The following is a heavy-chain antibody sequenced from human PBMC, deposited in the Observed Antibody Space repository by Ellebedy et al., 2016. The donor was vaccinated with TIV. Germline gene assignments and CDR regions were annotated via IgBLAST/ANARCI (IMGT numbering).Heavy chain of an antibody. Sequence: GGSLRLSCAASGFSFVSYWMSWVRQAPGKGLEWVANTNQDGSRRYYVDSVKGRFTISRDNAKTSLYLQINSLRAEDTAVYYCATDGSYGDYLSPAHAFEMWGQGTMVIVSS. CDR1: GFSFVSYW. D-gene: IGHD4-17*01. V-gene: IGHV3-7*03. J-gene: IGHJ3*02. CDR3: ATDGSYGDYLSPAHAFEM. CDR2: TNQDGSRR.